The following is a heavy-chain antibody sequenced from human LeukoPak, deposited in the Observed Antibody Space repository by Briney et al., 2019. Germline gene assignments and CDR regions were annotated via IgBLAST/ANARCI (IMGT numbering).Heavy chain of an antibody. Sequence: PGGPRRFSCAASGFTFSDYYMSWIRQAPGKGLDGVSYISSSGSTIYYADSVKGRFTISRDNAKNSLYLQMNSLRAEDTAVYYCARGLQLVRDAGLDYWSQGTLVTVSS. D-gene: IGHD6-13*01. V-gene: IGHV3-11*01. J-gene: IGHJ4*02. CDR2: ISSSGSTI. CDR1: GFTFSDYY. CDR3: ARGLQLVRDAGLDY.